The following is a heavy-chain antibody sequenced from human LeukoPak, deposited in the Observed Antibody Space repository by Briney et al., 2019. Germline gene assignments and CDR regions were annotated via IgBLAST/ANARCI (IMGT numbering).Heavy chain of an antibody. CDR3: ARPRNYYDSSGDTQGFDP. CDR1: GYTFTSYY. Sequence: ASVKVSCKASGYTFTSYYMHWVRQAPGQGLEWMGIINPSGGSTSYAQKFQGRVTMTRDMSTSTVYMELSSLRSEDTAEYYCARPRNYYDSSGDTQGFDPWGQGTLVTVSS. J-gene: IGHJ5*02. CDR2: INPSGGST. D-gene: IGHD3-22*01. V-gene: IGHV1-46*01.